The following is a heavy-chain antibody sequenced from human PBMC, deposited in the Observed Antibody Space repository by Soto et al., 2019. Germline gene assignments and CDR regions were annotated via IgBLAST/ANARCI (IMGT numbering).Heavy chain of an antibody. CDR1: GYTVTSYG. CDR3: AREDRYSSSWYRDEPY. D-gene: IGHD6-13*01. Sequence: ASVKVSCTASGYTVTSYGISWVRQAPGQGLEWMGWISAYNGNTNYAQKLQGRVTMTTDTSTSTAYMELRSLRSDDTAVYYCAREDRYSSSWYRDEPYWGQGTLVTVSS. CDR2: ISAYNGNT. V-gene: IGHV1-18*01. J-gene: IGHJ4*02.